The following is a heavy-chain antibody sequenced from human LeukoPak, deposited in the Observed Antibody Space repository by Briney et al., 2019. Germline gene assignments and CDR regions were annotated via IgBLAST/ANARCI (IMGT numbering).Heavy chain of an antibody. D-gene: IGHD2-8*02. CDR3: AKDGTGISRDAFDI. CDR1: GFTFSSYG. V-gene: IGHV3-23*01. Sequence: GGSLRLSCAASGFTFSSYGMSWVRQAPGKGLEWVSGISGSGGNTYYADSVKGRFTISRDNSKNTLYLQMNSLRAEDTAVYYCAKDGTGISRDAFDIWGQGTMVTVSS. J-gene: IGHJ3*02. CDR2: ISGSGGNT.